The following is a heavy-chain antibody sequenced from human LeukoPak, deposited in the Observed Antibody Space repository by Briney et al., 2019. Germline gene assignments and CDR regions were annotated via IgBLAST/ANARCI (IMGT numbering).Heavy chain of an antibody. J-gene: IGHJ4*02. CDR3: GREASRAPRVSLLDY. CDR1: GYTFTSYY. CDR2: INPSGGST. D-gene: IGHD3-22*01. Sequence: ASVKVSCKASGYTFTSYYMHWVRQAPGQGLEWMGIINPSGGSTSYAQKFQGRVTMTRDMSTSTVYMELRSLRSEDTAVDYCGREASRAPRVSLLDYWGQGTLVTVSS. V-gene: IGHV1-46*01.